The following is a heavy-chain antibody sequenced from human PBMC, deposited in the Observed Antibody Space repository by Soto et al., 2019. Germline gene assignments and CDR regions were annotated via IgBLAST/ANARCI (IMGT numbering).Heavy chain of an antibody. J-gene: IGHJ4*02. CDR1: GGSISSGAFY. D-gene: IGHD6-25*01. CDR2: IYSSGTT. V-gene: IGHV4-31*11. Sequence: SETLSLTCAVSGGSISSGAFYWTWIHQQPGKGLEWIGNIYSSGTTYYSTSLTGRVDMSVDTSKNEFSLKVTSVTAADTAVYYCARADSGWAFLDYWGQGTLVTVSS. CDR3: ARADSGWAFLDY.